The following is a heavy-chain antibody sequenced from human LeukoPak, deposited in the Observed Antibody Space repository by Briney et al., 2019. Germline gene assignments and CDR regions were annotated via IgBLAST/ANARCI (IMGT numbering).Heavy chain of an antibody. CDR3: ARRSDYVWGDFRYVAAFDS. CDR2: IHYTGTT. Sequence: SETLSLTCTVSGASISSDYWSWIRQPPGMGLEWIGDIHYTGTTNYNPSLKSRVTISVDTSKTQFFLNLKSLTAADTAVYYCARRSDYVWGDFRYVAAFDSWGQGTLVTVSS. CDR1: GASISSDY. J-gene: IGHJ4*02. D-gene: IGHD3-16*02. V-gene: IGHV4-59*08.